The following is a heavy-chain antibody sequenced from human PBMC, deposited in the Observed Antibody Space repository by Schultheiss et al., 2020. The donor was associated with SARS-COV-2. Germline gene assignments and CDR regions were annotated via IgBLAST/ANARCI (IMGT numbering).Heavy chain of an antibody. V-gene: IGHV3-43D*04. D-gene: IGHD3-22*01. CDR1: GFTFDDYA. CDR3: ARDRYYYDSSGYYGDAFDI. CDR2: ISWDGGST. Sequence: GGSLRLSCAASGFTFDDYAMHWVRQAPGKGLEWVSLISWDGGSTYYADSVKGRFTISRDNSKNTLYLQMNSLRAEDTAVYYCARDRYYYDSSGYYGDAFDIWGQGTMVTVSS. J-gene: IGHJ3*02.